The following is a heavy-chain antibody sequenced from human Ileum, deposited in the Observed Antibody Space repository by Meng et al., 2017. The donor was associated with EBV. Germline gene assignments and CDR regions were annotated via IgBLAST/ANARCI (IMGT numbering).Heavy chain of an antibody. CDR2: IYHSGST. V-gene: IGHV4-4*02. D-gene: IGHD6-19*01. Sequence: VHVQEAGPGLVEPSGTLSLTWAVSGGSISRSNWWGWVRQPPGKGLGWIGEIYHSGSTNYNPSLKSRVTISVDKSKNQFSLNLSSVTAADTAVYYCARVGQWLPIDYWGQGTLVTVSS. CDR1: GGSISRSNW. CDR3: ARVGQWLPIDY. J-gene: IGHJ4*02.